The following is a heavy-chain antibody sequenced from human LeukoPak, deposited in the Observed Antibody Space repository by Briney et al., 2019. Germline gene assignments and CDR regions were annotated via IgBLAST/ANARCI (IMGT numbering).Heavy chain of an antibody. Sequence: SETLSLTYTVSGDSINTGSYYWGWIRQPPGKGLEWIGSVYYSGSTYYDPFLKSRVTISVDTSKNQFSLKLSSVTAADTAVYYCAAATSYYYGMDVWGQGTTVTVSS. CDR2: VYYSGST. CDR3: AAATSYYYGMDV. J-gene: IGHJ6*02. D-gene: IGHD2-15*01. CDR1: GDSINTGSYY. V-gene: IGHV4-39*01.